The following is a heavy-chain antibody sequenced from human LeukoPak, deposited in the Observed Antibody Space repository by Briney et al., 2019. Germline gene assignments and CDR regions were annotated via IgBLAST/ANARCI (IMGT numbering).Heavy chain of an antibody. CDR1: GGSISSGGYA. D-gene: IGHD2-15*01. V-gene: IGHV4-30-2*01. CDR2: ISHSGST. J-gene: IGHJ3*02. Sequence: SETLSLTCAVSGGSISSGGYAWSWIRRPPGKGLEWIAYISHSGSTHYNPSLKSRVSNSIDRSKNQISLKLRSVTAADTAVYYCARGDLYCSGGGCWLEAFDIWGQGTMATVSS. CDR3: ARGDLYCSGGGCWLEAFDI.